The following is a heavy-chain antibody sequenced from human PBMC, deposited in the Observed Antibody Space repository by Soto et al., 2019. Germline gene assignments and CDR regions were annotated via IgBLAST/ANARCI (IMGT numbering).Heavy chain of an antibody. CDR3: GRCTSTSCHLGSDY. V-gene: IGHV3-30*03. D-gene: IGHD2-2*01. Sequence: PGGSLRLSCAASGFTFSLYGMHWVRRAPGKGLEWVAVISYDGSRKYYADSVKGRFTISRDKSKNTLYLQMNSLRAEDTAVYYCGRCTSTSCHLGSDYWGQGTLVTVSS. CDR2: ISYDGSRK. CDR1: GFTFSLYG. J-gene: IGHJ4*02.